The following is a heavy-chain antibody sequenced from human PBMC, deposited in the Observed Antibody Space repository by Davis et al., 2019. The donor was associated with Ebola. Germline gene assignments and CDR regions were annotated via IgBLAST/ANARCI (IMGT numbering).Heavy chain of an antibody. D-gene: IGHD2-15*01. CDR1: GFTFSSYA. Sequence: GGSLRLSCAASGFTFSSYAMHWVRQAPGKGLEWVAVISYDGSNKYYADSVKGRFTISRDNSKNTLYLQMNSLRAEDTAVYYCARGIARYYYYGMDVWGQGTTVTVSS. V-gene: IGHV3-30-3*01. CDR2: ISYDGSNK. J-gene: IGHJ6*02. CDR3: ARGIARYYYYGMDV.